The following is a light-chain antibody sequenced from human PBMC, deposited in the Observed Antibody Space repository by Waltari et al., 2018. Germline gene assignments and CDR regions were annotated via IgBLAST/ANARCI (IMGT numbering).Light chain of an antibody. J-gene: IGLJ1*01. CDR3: SSYAGSNNV. Sequence: QSALTQPPSASGSPGQSVAIPCTGTSRDVGGYNSVSWYQQHPGKAPKLMIYEVTKRPSGVPDRFSGSKSGNTASLTVSGLQAEDEADYYCSSYAGSNNVFGTGTKVTVL. CDR1: SRDVGGYNS. CDR2: EVT. V-gene: IGLV2-8*01.